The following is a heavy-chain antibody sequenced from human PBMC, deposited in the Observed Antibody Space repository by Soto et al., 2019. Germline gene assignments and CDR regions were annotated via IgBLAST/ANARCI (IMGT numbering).Heavy chain of an antibody. D-gene: IGHD3-3*01. CDR3: AKEGFLEWLRDYYYGMDV. CDR2: ISGSGGST. CDR1: GFTFSSYA. V-gene: IGHV3-23*01. J-gene: IGHJ6*02. Sequence: PGGSLRLSCVASGFTFSSYAMSWVRQAPGKGLEWVSAISGSGGSTYYADSVKGRFTISRDNSKNTLYLQMNSLRAEDTAVYYCAKEGFLEWLRDYYYGMDVWGQETTVTVSS.